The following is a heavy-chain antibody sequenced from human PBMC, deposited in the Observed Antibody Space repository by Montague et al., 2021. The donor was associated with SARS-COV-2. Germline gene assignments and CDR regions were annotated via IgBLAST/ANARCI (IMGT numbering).Heavy chain of an antibody. CDR3: AIPDFRTGSILDY. J-gene: IGHJ4*01. Sequence: SLRLSCVVSEISFSAYWMHRVRQVPGKGLVWLSRISPDGTRPDYXDSXRGRFTISRDNARDTLYLQMSSLRTEDTAIYYCAIPDFRTGSILDYWGRGTLVTVSS. CDR1: EISFSAYW. CDR2: ISPDGTRP. V-gene: IGHV3-74*01. D-gene: IGHD3-3*01.